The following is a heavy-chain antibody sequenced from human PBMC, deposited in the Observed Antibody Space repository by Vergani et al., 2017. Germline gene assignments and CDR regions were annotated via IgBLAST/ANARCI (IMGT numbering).Heavy chain of an antibody. CDR1: GFTFSSYS. CDR3: ARATRDDFWSGAFDY. CDR2: ISSSSSYI. Sequence: EVQLVESGGGLVKPGGSLRLSCAASGFTFSSYSMNWVRQAPGKGLEWVSSISSSSSYIYYADSVKGRFTISRDNAKNSLYLQMNSLRAEDTALYYCARATRDDFWSGAFDYWGQGTLVTVSS. J-gene: IGHJ4*02. V-gene: IGHV3-21*01. D-gene: IGHD3-3*01.